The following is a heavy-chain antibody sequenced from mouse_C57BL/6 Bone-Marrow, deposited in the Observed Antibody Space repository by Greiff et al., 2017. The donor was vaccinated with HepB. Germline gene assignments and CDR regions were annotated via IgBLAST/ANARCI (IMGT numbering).Heavy chain of an antibody. CDR3: TPFTTVVEDYAMDY. CDR1: GYTFTDYE. Sequence: QVQLKESGAELVRPGASVTLSCKASGYTFTDYEMHWVKQTPVHGLEWIGAIDPETGGTAYNQKFKGKAILTADKSSSTAYMELRSLTSEDSAVYYCTPFTTVVEDYAMDYWGQGTSVTVAS. CDR2: IDPETGGT. V-gene: IGHV1-15*01. D-gene: IGHD1-1*01. J-gene: IGHJ4*01.